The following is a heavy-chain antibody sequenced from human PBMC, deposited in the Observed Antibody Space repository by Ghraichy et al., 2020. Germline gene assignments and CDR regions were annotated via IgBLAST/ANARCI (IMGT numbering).Heavy chain of an antibody. J-gene: IGHJ4*02. CDR1: GGSFSGYY. Sequence: SETLSLTCAVYGGSFSGYYWSWIRQPPGKGLEWIGEINHSGSTNYNPSLKSRVTISVDTSKNQFSLKLSSVTAADTAVYYCARFRISSGIDYWGQGTLVTVSS. V-gene: IGHV4-34*01. CDR2: INHSGST. D-gene: IGHD6-19*01. CDR3: ARFRISSGIDY.